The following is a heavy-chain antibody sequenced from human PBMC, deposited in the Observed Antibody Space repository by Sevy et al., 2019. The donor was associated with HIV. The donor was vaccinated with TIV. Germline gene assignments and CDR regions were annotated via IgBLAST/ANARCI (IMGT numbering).Heavy chain of an antibody. V-gene: IGHV4-30-2*01. J-gene: IGHJ5*02. CDR2: ISHSGDT. CDR1: GGSIITGAYS. D-gene: IGHD3-10*02. Sequence: SETLSLTCAVSGGSIITGAYSWNWLRQPPGKSLEWIGYISHSGDTYFHPSLQSRVTISIDRPKSQLSLNLTSVTAADTAVYYCAREMFPRHWFDPWGQGVLVTVSS. CDR3: AREMFPRHWFDP.